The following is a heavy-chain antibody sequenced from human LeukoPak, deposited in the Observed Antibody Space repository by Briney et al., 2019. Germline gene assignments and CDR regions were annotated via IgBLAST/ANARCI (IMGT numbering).Heavy chain of an antibody. Sequence: ASVKVSCKASGYTFINYFMHWVRQAPGQGLEWMGLINPDGGQTTYARNFQGRVTMTRDTSTSTVYMEVSSLGYEDSAVYYCARERPSSCFFDYWGLGTLVTVSS. CDR2: INPDGGQT. CDR3: ARERPSSCFFDY. V-gene: IGHV1-46*01. CDR1: GYTFINYF. D-gene: IGHD2-15*01. J-gene: IGHJ4*02.